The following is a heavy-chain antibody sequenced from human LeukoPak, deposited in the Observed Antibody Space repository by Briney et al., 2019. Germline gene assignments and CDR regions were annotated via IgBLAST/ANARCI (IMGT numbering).Heavy chain of an antibody. V-gene: IGHV1-2*02. Sequence: GASVKVSCKASGYTFTGYYMHWVRQAPGQGLEWMGWINPNSGGTNYAQKFQGRVTMTGDTSISTAYMELSRLRSDDTAVYYCARDFQGAAAGTYWGQGTLVTVSS. CDR2: INPNSGGT. J-gene: IGHJ4*02. CDR3: ARDFQGAAAGTY. D-gene: IGHD6-13*01. CDR1: GYTFTGYY.